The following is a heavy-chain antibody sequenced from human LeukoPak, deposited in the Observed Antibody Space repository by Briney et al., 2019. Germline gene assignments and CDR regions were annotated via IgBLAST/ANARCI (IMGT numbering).Heavy chain of an antibody. V-gene: IGHV3-23*01. Sequence: GGSLRLSCAASGFTFDDYGMSWVRQAPGKGLEWVSAISGSGGSTYYADSVKGRFTISRDNSKNTLYLQMNSLRAEDTAVYYCAKFLPTHIVVANYYFDYWGQGTLVTVSS. CDR2: ISGSGGST. CDR1: GFTFDDYG. CDR3: AKFLPTHIVVANYYFDY. D-gene: IGHD2-21*01. J-gene: IGHJ4*02.